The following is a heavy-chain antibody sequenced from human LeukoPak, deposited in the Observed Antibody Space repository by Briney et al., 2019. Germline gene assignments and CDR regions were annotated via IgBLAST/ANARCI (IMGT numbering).Heavy chain of an antibody. CDR2: IYYSGST. D-gene: IGHD3-10*01. CDR1: GGSISSSSYY. V-gene: IGHV4-39*02. J-gene: IGHJ3*02. CDR3: ERDQGGITMVRGVKDAFDI. Sequence: SETLSLTCTVSGGSISSSSYYWGWIRQPPGKGLEWIGSIYYSGSTYYNPSLKSRVTISVDTSKNQFSLKLSSETAADTAVYYCERDQGGITMVRGVKDAFDIWGQGTMVTVSS.